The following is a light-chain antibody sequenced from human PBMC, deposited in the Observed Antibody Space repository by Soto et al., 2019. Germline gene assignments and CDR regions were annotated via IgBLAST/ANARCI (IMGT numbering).Light chain of an antibody. Sequence: DIQMTQSPSTLSASVGDRVTITCRASQSISSWLAWYQQKPGKAPKLLIYKASSLESGVPSRFSGSGSGTEFTLTISSLQPDDFVTYYCQQYNRYSPLTFGGGTKVEIK. CDR2: KAS. V-gene: IGKV1-5*03. CDR1: QSISSW. J-gene: IGKJ4*01. CDR3: QQYNRYSPLT.